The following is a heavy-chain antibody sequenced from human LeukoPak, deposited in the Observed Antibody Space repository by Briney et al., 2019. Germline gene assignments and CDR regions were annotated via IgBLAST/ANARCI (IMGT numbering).Heavy chain of an antibody. CDR3: VRGTGY. CDR2: ISRNGDNT. CDR1: GFTFRTYV. D-gene: IGHD1-14*01. Sequence: GGSLRLFCSVSGFTFRTYVMHWVPQAPGKAREDGSAISRNGDNTYYADAVKGRFTISRDNSKNTLYFQISRLRADDTAVYYCVRGTGYWGQGAMVTVSS. V-gene: IGHV3-64D*06. J-gene: IGHJ4*02.